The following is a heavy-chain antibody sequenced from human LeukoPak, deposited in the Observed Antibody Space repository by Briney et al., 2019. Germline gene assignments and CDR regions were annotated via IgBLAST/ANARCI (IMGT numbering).Heavy chain of an antibody. D-gene: IGHD3-22*01. CDR1: GLSFSVAG. V-gene: IGHV3-15*01. CDR3: TTTHNYFNSRAYFTSRDY. Sequence: GGSLSLFCGVSGLSFSVAGLPWIRRAPGGRLGGVGRIKSRSDGETIDYAALEKCRFTISRDDSKATFYLQMSSIKTEDTAVYYCTTTHNYFNSRAYFTSRDYWGQGTLVTVSS. CDR2: IKSRSDGETI. J-gene: IGHJ4*02.